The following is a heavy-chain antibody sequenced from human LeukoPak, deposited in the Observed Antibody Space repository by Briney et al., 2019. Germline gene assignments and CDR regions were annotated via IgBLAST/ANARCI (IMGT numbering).Heavy chain of an antibody. J-gene: IGHJ5*02. D-gene: IGHD5-18*01. V-gene: IGHV1-18*01. CDR2: ISAYNGNT. CDR1: GYTFTSYG. CDR3: ARLQMDTAMVGANWFDP. Sequence: ASVKVSCKASGYTFTSYGISWVRQAPGQGLEWMGWISAYNGNTNYAQKLQGRVTMTTDTSTSTAYMELRSLRSDDTAVYYCARLQMDTAMVGANWFDPWGQGTLVTVSS.